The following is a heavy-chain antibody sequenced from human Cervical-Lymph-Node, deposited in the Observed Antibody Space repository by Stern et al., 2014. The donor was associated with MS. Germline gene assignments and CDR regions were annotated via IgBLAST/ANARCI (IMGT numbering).Heavy chain of an antibody. V-gene: IGHV3-21*01. CDR1: GFMFSSYS. J-gene: IGHJ4*02. CDR2: ISSSSSHI. CDR3: ARDRRDISNYYLEASDY. Sequence: EVHLVESGGGLVKPGGSLRLSCAASGFMFSSYSMNSVRQAPGKGLEWVSSISSSSSHIYYADSVKGRFTISRDNAKKSLYLQMNSLRDEDTAVYYCARDRRDISNYYLEASDYWGQGTLVTVSS. D-gene: IGHD3-22*01.